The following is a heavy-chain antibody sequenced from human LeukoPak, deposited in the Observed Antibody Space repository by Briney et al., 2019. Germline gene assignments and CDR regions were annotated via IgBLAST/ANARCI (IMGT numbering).Heavy chain of an antibody. D-gene: IGHD3-9*01. V-gene: IGHV4-34*01. J-gene: IGHJ4*02. Sequence: SETLSLTCAVYGGSFSGYYWSWIRQPPGKGLEWIGEINHSGSTSYNPSLKSRVTISVDTSKNQFSLKLSSVTAADTAVYYCARVGYFDWLYYFDYWGQGTLVTVSS. CDR2: INHSGST. CDR3: ARVGYFDWLYYFDY. CDR1: GGSFSGYY.